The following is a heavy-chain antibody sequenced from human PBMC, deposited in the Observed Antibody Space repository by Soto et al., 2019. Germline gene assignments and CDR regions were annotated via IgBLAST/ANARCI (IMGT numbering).Heavy chain of an antibody. CDR3: ARWDYGDYARFDY. J-gene: IGHJ4*02. CDR1: GYTFTSHD. Sequence: QVQLVQSGAEVKKSGASVKVSCKASGYTFTSHDINWVRQATGQGLEWMGWMNPNSGNTGPAQKFQGKVTMTRNTSISTAYMELSSLRSEDTAVYYCARWDYGDYARFDYWGQGTLVTVSS. V-gene: IGHV1-8*01. D-gene: IGHD4-17*01. CDR2: MNPNSGNT.